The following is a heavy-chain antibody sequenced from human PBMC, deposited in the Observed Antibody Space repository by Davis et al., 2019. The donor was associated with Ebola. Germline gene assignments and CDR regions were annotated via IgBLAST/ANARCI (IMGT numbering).Heavy chain of an antibody. Sequence: GESLKISCTASGFTFSSYTMNWVRQAPGKGLEWLSYITSSGSTIYYADSVKGRFTISRDNAKNSLYLQMNSLRDEDTAVYYCARDPGVLRFLEWSAYYNMDIWGQGTTVTVSS. J-gene: IGHJ6*01. CDR3: ARDPGVLRFLEWSAYYNMDI. D-gene: IGHD3-3*01. CDR1: GFTFSSYT. CDR2: ITSSGSTI. V-gene: IGHV3-48*02.